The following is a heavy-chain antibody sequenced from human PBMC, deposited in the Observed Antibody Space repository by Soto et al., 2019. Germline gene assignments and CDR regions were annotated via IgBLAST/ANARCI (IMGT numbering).Heavy chain of an antibody. CDR2: IYYSGT. V-gene: IGHV4-59*01. CDR1: GGSISSYY. Sequence: QVQLQESGPGLVKPSETLSLTCSVSGGSISSYYWSWIRQPPGKGLEWIAYIYYSGTSYNPSLKNRVLISRDTSKKQCSLKLSSVTAADTAVYYCARTYDGSGPNSGGYAFDIWGQGTMVTVSS. CDR3: ARTYDGSGPNSGGYAFDI. J-gene: IGHJ3*02. D-gene: IGHD3-22*01.